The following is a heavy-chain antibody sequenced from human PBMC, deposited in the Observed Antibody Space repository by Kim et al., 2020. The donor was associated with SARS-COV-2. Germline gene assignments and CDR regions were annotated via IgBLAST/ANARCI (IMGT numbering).Heavy chain of an antibody. CDR2: IYYSGST. CDR3: ARERFLEWLLSNGVVGTRYYGMDV. CDR1: GGSISSGDYY. D-gene: IGHD3-3*01. V-gene: IGHV4-30-4*01. Sequence: SETLSLTCTVSGGSISSGDYYWSWIRQPPGKGLEWIGYIYYSGSTYYNPSLKSRVTISVDTSKNQFSLKLSSVTAADTAVYYCARERFLEWLLSNGVVGTRYYGMDVWGQGTTVTVSS. J-gene: IGHJ6*02.